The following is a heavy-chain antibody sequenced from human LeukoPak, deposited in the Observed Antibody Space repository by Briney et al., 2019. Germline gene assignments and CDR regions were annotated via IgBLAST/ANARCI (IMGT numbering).Heavy chain of an antibody. Sequence: SETLSLTCAVYGGSFSGYYWSWIRQPPGKGLEWIGEINHSGSTNYNPSLKSRVTISVDTSKNQFSLKLSSVTAADTAVYCCARAPAGYSGYALGAFDIWGQGTMVTVSS. J-gene: IGHJ3*02. V-gene: IGHV4-34*01. CDR3: ARAPAGYSGYALGAFDI. D-gene: IGHD5-12*01. CDR1: GGSFSGYY. CDR2: INHSGST.